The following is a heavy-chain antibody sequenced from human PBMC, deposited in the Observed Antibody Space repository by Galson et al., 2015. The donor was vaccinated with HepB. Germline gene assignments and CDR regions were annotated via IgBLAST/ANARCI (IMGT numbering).Heavy chain of an antibody. D-gene: IGHD3-10*01. CDR3: ARQWFGEYYFDY. J-gene: IGHJ4*02. Sequence: SVKVSCKASGYTFTSYAMHWVRQAPGQRLEWMGWINAGNGNTKYSQKFQGRVTITRDTSAGTAYMELSSLRSEDTAVYYCARQWFGEYYFDYWGQGTLVTVSS. CDR1: GYTFTSYA. CDR2: INAGNGNT. V-gene: IGHV1-3*01.